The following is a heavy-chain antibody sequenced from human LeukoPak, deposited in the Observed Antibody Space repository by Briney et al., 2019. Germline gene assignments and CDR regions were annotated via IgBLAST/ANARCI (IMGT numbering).Heavy chain of an antibody. J-gene: IGHJ4*02. CDR2: IYSGGRT. D-gene: IGHD2-2*02. CDR1: GFTVSNNY. V-gene: IGHV3-53*01. Sequence: PGGSLRLSCTASGFTVSNNYMNWVRQAPGKGLEWVSVIYSGGRTYYADSVKGRFTISRDNSKNTLYLQMNSLRGEDTAVYYCARIPYYWGQGTLVTVSS. CDR3: ARIPYY.